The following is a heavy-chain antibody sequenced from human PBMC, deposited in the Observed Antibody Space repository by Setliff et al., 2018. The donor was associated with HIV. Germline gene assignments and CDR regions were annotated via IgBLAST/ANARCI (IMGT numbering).Heavy chain of an antibody. CDR3: ARDRIDIISDEPRDAFDI. D-gene: IGHD2-15*01. V-gene: IGHV3-21*01. CDR2: ISSRSTYI. Sequence: GGSLRLSCAASAFTFRRYSMNWVRQAPGKGLEWVSSISSRSTYIYYAESVKGRFTISRDNAKNSLYLQMNRLRAEDTAVYYCARDRIDIISDEPRDAFDIWGQGTMVTVSS. J-gene: IGHJ3*02. CDR1: AFTFRRYS.